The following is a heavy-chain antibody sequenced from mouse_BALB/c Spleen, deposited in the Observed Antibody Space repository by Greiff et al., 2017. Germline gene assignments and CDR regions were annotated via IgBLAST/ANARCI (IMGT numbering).Heavy chain of an antibody. Sequence: LQQPGSELVRPGASVKLSCKASGYTFTSYWMHWVKQRPGQGLEWIGNIYPGSGSTNYDEKFKSKATLTVDTSSSTAYMQLSSLTSEDSAVYYCTRGYYGNYHYFDYWGQGTTLTVSS. V-gene: IGHV1S22*01. J-gene: IGHJ2*01. CDR3: TRGYYGNYHYFDY. CDR1: GYTFTSYW. CDR2: IYPGSGST. D-gene: IGHD2-1*01.